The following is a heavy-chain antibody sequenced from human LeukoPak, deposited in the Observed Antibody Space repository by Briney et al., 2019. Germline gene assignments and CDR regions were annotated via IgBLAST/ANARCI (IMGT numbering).Heavy chain of an antibody. V-gene: IGHV4-4*07. J-gene: IGHJ5*02. CDR2: IYTSGTT. CDR3: ARCPVDGSDSSGRRWFDP. Sequence: PSETLSLTCTVSGGSLSNYYWNWIRQPAGKGLEWIGRIYTSGTTNYNPSLRSRVTMSVDTSKNQFSLKVSSVTAADTAVYYCARCPVDGSDSSGRRWFDPWGQGTPVTVSS. CDR1: GGSLSNYY. D-gene: IGHD3-22*01.